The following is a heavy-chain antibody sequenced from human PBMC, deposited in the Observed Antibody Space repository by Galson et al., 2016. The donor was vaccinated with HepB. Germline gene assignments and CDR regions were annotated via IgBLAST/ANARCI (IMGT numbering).Heavy chain of an antibody. V-gene: IGHV3-21*01. D-gene: IGHD3-3*01. J-gene: IGHJ6*02. CDR3: AREGSGTFYDVWSGYYVPDGMDV. CDR2: ISSSSTFI. CDR1: GFTFSNYS. Sequence: SLRLSCAASGFTFSNYSMNWVRQAPGKGLEWVSSISSSSTFIYYADSLKGRITISRDNAKNSLYLQRNSLRGEDTAVYYCAREGSGTFYDVWSGYYVPDGMDVWGQGTTVTVSS.